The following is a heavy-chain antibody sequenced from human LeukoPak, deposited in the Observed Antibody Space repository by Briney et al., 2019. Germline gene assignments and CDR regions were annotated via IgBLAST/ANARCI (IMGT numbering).Heavy chain of an antibody. CDR2: IYTSGST. CDR1: GGSISSYY. V-gene: IGHV4-4*07. J-gene: IGHJ5*02. D-gene: IGHD2-2*01. Sequence: SETLSLTCTVSGGSISSYYWSWIRQPAGKGLEWIGRIYTSGSTNYNPSLKSRVTISVDTSKNQFSLKLSSVTAADTAVYYCARGRAGDIVVVPAAILNWFDPWGQGTLVTVSS. CDR3: ARGRAGDIVVVPAAILNWFDP.